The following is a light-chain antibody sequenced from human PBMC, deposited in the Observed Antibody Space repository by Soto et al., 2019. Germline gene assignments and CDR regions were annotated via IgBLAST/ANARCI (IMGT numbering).Light chain of an antibody. CDR3: CSYAGSSTFEV. Sequence: QSALTQPASVSGSPGQSITISCTGTSSDVGSYNLVSWYQQHPGKAPKLMIYEGNKRPSGVSNRFSGSKSGKTASLTISGLQAEDEADYYCCSYAGSSTFEVFGGGTKVTVL. V-gene: IGLV2-23*03. CDR1: SSDVGSYNL. CDR2: EGN. J-gene: IGLJ2*01.